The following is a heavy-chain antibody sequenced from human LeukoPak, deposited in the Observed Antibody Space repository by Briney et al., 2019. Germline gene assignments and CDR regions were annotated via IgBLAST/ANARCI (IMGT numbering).Heavy chain of an antibody. CDR2: IHYSGTT. D-gene: IGHD6-19*01. CDR3: ARGAGWYSY. J-gene: IGHJ4*02. Sequence: SETLSLTCTVSGGSISSYYWSWLRQPPGEGLEWIAYIHYSGTTNYNPSLRSRVTISIDTSKKQFSLKVSSVTAADTAVYYCARGAGWYSYWGQGTLVTVSS. CDR1: GGSISSYY. V-gene: IGHV4-59*01.